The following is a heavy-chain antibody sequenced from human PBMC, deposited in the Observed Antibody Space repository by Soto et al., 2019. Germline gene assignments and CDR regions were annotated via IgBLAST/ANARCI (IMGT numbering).Heavy chain of an antibody. Sequence: QVQLQQWGAGLLKPSETLSLTCAVYGGSFSDHYWSWIRQPPEKGLEWIGNINYSGITNYNQSLTSRVTISVDTSKNQFYLKLSSVTDAATAVYFCARQGRWGFLSAHNWFDTWGQGTLVTVSS. CDR3: ARQGRWGFLSAHNWFDT. D-gene: IGHD2-21*01. J-gene: IGHJ5*02. V-gene: IGHV4-34*01. CDR1: GGSFSDHY. CDR2: INYSGIT.